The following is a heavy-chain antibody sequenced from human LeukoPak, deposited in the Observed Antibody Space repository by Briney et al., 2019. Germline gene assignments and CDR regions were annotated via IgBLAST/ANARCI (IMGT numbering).Heavy chain of an antibody. CDR2: INPNSGGT. D-gene: IGHD3-10*01. J-gene: IGHJ4*02. Sequence: ASVKVSCKASGYTFTGYYMHWVRQAPGQGLEWMGWINPNSGGTNYAQKFQGWVTMTRDTSISTAYMELRSLRSDDTAVYYCARDRVGYYGSGSPLGYWGQGTLVTVSS. V-gene: IGHV1-2*04. CDR3: ARDRVGYYGSGSPLGY. CDR1: GYTFTGYY.